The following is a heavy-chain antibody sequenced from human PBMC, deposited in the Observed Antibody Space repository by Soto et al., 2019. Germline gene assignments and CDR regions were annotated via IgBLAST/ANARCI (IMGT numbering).Heavy chain of an antibody. CDR2: IYYSGST. J-gene: IGHJ5*02. CDR3: ARRLRYFDWSEDWFDP. Sequence: QVQLQESGPGLVKPSQTLSLTCTVSGGSISSGDYYWSWIRQPPGKALERIGNIYYSGSTYYNPSLKSRVTISVDTSKNQFSPKLSSVTAADTAVYYCARRLRYFDWSEDWFDPWGQGTLVTVSS. V-gene: IGHV4-30-4*01. D-gene: IGHD3-9*01. CDR1: GGSISSGDYY.